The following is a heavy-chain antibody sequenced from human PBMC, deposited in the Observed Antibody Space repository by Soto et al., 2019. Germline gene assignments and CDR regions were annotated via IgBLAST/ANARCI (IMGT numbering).Heavy chain of an antibody. D-gene: IGHD2-15*01. J-gene: IGHJ3*02. Sequence: SETLSLTCTVSGRSISTSVDYWGWIRQPPGRGLEWMANIYYSGSAYYNPSLKSRVSTSVDTSKNQFSLKLRSVTAADTAVYYCARQGSRAFDIWGQGTMV. V-gene: IGHV4-39*01. CDR1: GRSISTSVDY. CDR3: ARQGSRAFDI. CDR2: IYYSGSA.